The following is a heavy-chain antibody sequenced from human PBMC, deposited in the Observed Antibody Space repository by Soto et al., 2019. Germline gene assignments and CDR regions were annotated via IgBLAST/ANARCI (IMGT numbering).Heavy chain of an antibody. CDR3: ASGPNRRITIFGVVIMPSAIDY. Sequence: ASVKVSCKASGYTFTSYAMHWVRQAPGQRLEWMGWINAGNGNTKYSQKFQGRVTITRDTSAGTAYMELSSLRSEDTAVYYCASGPNRRITIFGVVIMPSAIDYWGQG. CDR1: GYTFTSYA. CDR2: INAGNGNT. J-gene: IGHJ4*02. V-gene: IGHV1-3*01. D-gene: IGHD3-3*01.